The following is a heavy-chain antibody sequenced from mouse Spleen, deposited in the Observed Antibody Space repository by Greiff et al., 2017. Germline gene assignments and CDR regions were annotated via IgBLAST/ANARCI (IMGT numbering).Heavy chain of an antibody. D-gene: IGHD2-1*01. Sequence: EVQLVESGGGLVKLGGSLKLSCAASGFTFSSYAMSWVRQTPEKRLEWVATISSGGGNTYYPDSVKGRFTISRDNAKNTLYLQMSSLKSEDTAMYYCAREDGNYEVAYWGQGTLVTVS. CDR3: AREDGNYEVAY. J-gene: IGHJ3*01. CDR2: ISSGGGNT. CDR1: GFTFSSYA. V-gene: IGHV5-9-3*01.